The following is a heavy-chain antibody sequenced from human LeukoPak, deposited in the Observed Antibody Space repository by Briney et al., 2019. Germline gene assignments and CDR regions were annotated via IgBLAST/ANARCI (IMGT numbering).Heavy chain of an antibody. Sequence: PGGSLRLSCAASGFTFSSYEMNWVRQAPGKGLEWVSYISSSGSTIYYADSVRGRFTISRDNAKNSVFLQMNSLRAEDTAVYYCARGSADDDDKWIDPWGQGTLVTVSS. CDR2: ISSSGSTI. D-gene: IGHD3-16*01. CDR3: ARGSADDDDKWIDP. J-gene: IGHJ5*02. V-gene: IGHV3-48*03. CDR1: GFTFSSYE.